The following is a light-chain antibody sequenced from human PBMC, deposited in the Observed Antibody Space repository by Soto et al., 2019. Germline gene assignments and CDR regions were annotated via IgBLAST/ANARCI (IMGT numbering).Light chain of an antibody. J-gene: IGLJ7*01. CDR3: CSFATSGTWV. CDR1: SSDVGGYNY. V-gene: IGLV2-14*01. Sequence: QSALTQPASVSGSPGQSITISCTGTSSDVGGYNYVSWYQQHPGKAPKLMIYEVSNRPSGVSNRFSGSKSGNTASLTISGLQAEDEADYYCCSFATSGTWVFGGGTQLTVL. CDR2: EVS.